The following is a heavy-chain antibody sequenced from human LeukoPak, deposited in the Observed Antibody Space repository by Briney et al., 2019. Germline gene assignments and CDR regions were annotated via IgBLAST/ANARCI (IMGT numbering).Heavy chain of an antibody. D-gene: IGHD5-18*01. CDR3: ARDHLGYSYGNVY. CDR1: GYTFTSYG. Sequence: ASVKVSCKASGYTFTSYGISWVRQAPGQGLEWMGWINPNSGGTNYAQKFQGRVTMTRDTSISTAYMELSRLRSDDAAVYYCARDHLGYSYGNVYWGQGTLVTVSS. CDR2: INPNSGGT. V-gene: IGHV1-2*02. J-gene: IGHJ4*02.